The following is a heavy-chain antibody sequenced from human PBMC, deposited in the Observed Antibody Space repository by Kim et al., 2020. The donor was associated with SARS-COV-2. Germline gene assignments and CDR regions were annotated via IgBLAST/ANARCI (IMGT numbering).Heavy chain of an antibody. V-gene: IGHV3-23*01. CDR3: AKDSGVNYLAY. Sequence: GGSLRLSCTASGFTFRNYVMNWVRQAPGKGLEWVSAISGSGGSTYYADSVKGRFAISRDNSKNTLYLQMNSLRAEDTAVYYCAKDSGVNYLAYCGQGTLV. CDR1: GFTFRNYV. CDR2: ISGSGGST. J-gene: IGHJ1*01. D-gene: IGHD1-26*01.